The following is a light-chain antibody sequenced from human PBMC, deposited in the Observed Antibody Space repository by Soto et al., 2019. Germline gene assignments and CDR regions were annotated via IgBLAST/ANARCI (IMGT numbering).Light chain of an antibody. CDR3: AAWDDSLNAVV. V-gene: IGLV1-44*01. J-gene: IGLJ2*01. CDR1: SSNIGSNT. CDR2: SNN. Sequence: QAVVTQPPSASGTPEQRVTISCSGSSSNIGSNTVNWYQQLPGTAPKLLIYSNNQRPSGVPDRFSGSKSGTSASLAISGLQSEDEADYYCAAWDDSLNAVVFGGGTKLTVL.